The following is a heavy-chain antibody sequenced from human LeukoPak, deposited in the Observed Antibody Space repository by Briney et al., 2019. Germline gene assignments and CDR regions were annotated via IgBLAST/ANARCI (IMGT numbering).Heavy chain of an antibody. CDR3: ASSYSSSWYAWGAFDI. Sequence: ASVKVSCKASGYTFTSYGISWVRQGHGQGLEWVGWISAYNGNTNYAQKLQGRVTMTTDTSTSTAYMELRSLRSDDTAVYYCASSYSSSWYAWGAFDIWDQGTMVTVSS. D-gene: IGHD6-13*01. CDR2: ISAYNGNT. V-gene: IGHV1-18*01. J-gene: IGHJ3*02. CDR1: GYTFTSYG.